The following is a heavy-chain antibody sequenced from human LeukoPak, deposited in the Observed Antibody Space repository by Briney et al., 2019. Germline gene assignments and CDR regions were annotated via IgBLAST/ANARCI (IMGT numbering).Heavy chain of an antibody. Sequence: GGSLRLSRTASGFTFGDYAMSWFRQAPGKGLEWVGFIRSKAYGGTTEYAASVKGRFTISRDDSKSIAYLQMNSLKTEDTAVYYCTRENGDYAVDYWGQGTLVTVSS. J-gene: IGHJ4*02. CDR1: GFTFGDYA. CDR3: TRENGDYAVDY. D-gene: IGHD4-17*01. CDR2: IRSKAYGGTT. V-gene: IGHV3-49*03.